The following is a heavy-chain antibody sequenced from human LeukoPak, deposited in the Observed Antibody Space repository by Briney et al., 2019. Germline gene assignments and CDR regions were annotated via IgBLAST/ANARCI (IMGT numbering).Heavy chain of an antibody. V-gene: IGHV3-33*01. CDR2: IWYDGSNK. J-gene: IGHJ4*02. CDR3: ARVPWGIAAAKDLDFDY. D-gene: IGHD6-13*01. Sequence: GGSLRLSCAASGFTFSSYGMHSVRQAPGKGLEWVAVIWYDGSNKYYADSVKGRFTISRDNSKNTLYLQMNSLRAEDAAVYYCARVPWGIAAAKDLDFDYWGQGTLVTVSS. CDR1: GFTFSSYG.